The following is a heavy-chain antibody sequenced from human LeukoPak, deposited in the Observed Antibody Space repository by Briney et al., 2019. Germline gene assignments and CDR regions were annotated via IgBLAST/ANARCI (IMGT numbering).Heavy chain of an antibody. CDR2: ISYGGSNR. V-gene: IGHV3-30*18. CDR3: AKDTRAMIAFGGLIHPHY. Sequence: GRSLRLSCEVSGFIFSTYGMHWVRQAPGKGLEWVAVISYGGSNRYYADSVKGRFTISRDNPKKTLYLEMNSLRAEDTAVYYCAKDTRAMIAFGGLIHPHYWGQGTPVTVSS. D-gene: IGHD3-16*01. J-gene: IGHJ4*02. CDR1: GFIFSTYG.